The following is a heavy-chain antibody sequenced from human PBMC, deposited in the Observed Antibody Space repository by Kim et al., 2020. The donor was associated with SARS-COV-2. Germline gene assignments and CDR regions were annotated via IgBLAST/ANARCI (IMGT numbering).Heavy chain of an antibody. Sequence: ASVKVSCKASGYTFTSDAIHWVRQAPGQRLEWMGWIDAGIGRTKYSQKFQGRVTITSDTSASTAYMELSSLRSEDTAVYYCARGYTSGWYLVPWGQGTLVTVSS. CDR1: GYTFTSDA. J-gene: IGHJ5*02. V-gene: IGHV1-3*01. CDR2: IDAGIGRT. CDR3: ARGYTSGWYLVP. D-gene: IGHD6-19*01.